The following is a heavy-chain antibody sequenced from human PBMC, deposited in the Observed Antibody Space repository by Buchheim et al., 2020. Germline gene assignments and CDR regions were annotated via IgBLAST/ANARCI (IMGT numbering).Heavy chain of an antibody. CDR2: ISYDGSNK. CDR3: AKEAAAAGPSNYYYYYGMDV. CDR1: GFTFSSYG. D-gene: IGHD6-13*01. V-gene: IGHV3-30*18. J-gene: IGHJ6*02. Sequence: QVQLVESGGGVVQPGRSLRLSCAASGFTFSSYGMHWVRQAPGKGLEWVAVISYDGSNKYYADSVKGRFTISRDNSKNTLYLQMNSLRAEDTAVYYCAKEAAAAGPSNYYYYYGMDVWGQGTT.